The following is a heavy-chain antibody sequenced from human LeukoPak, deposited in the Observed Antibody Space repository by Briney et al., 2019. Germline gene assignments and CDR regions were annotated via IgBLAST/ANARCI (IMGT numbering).Heavy chain of an antibody. Sequence: ASVKVSCKASGYTFTRYYMHWVRQAPGQGLEWMGWINPNSGGTNYAQKFQGRVTMTRDTSISTAYMELSRLRSDDTAVYYCAREYLGIAAAGADYWGQGTLVTVSS. CDR1: GYTFTRYY. CDR3: AREYLGIAAAGADY. CDR2: INPNSGGT. D-gene: IGHD6-13*01. J-gene: IGHJ4*02. V-gene: IGHV1-2*02.